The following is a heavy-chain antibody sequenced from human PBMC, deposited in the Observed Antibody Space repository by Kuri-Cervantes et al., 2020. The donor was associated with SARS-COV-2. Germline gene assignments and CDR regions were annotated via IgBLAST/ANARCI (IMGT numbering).Heavy chain of an antibody. V-gene: IGHV4-4*07. J-gene: IGHJ6*02. CDR3: AKEKVLWFGESSGDYYYGMDV. CDR2: IYTSGST. Sequence: PSETLSLTCAVSGGSISSYYWSWIRQPAGKGLEWIGRIYTSGSTNYNPSLKSRVTMSVDTSKNQFSLKLSSVTAADTAVYYCAKEKVLWFGESSGDYYYGMDVWGQGTTVTVSS. D-gene: IGHD3-10*01. CDR1: GGSISSYY.